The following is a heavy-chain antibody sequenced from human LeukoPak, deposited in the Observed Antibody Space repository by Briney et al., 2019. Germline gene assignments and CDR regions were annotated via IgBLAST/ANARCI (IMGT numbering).Heavy chain of an antibody. D-gene: IGHD3-22*01. J-gene: IGHJ4*02. V-gene: IGHV3-23*01. CDR1: GFTFSSYA. Sequence: GGSVRLSCAASGFTFSSYAMSWVRQAPGKGLEWVSAISGSGGSTYYADSVKGRFTISRDNSKNTMYLQMNSLRAEDTAVYYCTSGSGYLLEPFDYWGQGTLVTVSS. CDR2: ISGSGGST. CDR3: TSGSGYLLEPFDY.